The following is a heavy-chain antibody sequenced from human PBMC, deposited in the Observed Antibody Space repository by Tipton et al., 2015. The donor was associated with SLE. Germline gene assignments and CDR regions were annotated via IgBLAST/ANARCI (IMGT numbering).Heavy chain of an antibody. CDR2: SYYSGST. D-gene: IGHD1-26*01. V-gene: IGHV4-59*12. J-gene: IGHJ3*02. Sequence: TLSLTCTVSGGSISSYYWSWIRQPPGKGLEWIGYSYYSGSTNYNPSLKSRVTMSVDTSKNQFSLKLSSVTAADTAVYYCARGGVVGASDALDIWGQGTMVTVSS. CDR1: GGSISSYY. CDR3: ARGGVVGASDALDI.